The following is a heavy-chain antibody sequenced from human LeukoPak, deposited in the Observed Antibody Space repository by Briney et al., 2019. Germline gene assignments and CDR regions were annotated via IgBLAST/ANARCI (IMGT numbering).Heavy chain of an antibody. V-gene: IGHV3-23*01. CDR2: ISGSGGTT. CDR1: GFTFSSYA. D-gene: IGHD2-15*01. CDR3: AATTLVVVSATLDY. Sequence: QPGGSLRLSCAASGFTFSSYAMSWVRQAPGKGLEWVSVISGSGGTTYYADSVEGRFTISRDKSKNTLYLQMNSLGAEDTAVYYCAATTLVVVSATLDYWGQGTLVTVSS. J-gene: IGHJ4*02.